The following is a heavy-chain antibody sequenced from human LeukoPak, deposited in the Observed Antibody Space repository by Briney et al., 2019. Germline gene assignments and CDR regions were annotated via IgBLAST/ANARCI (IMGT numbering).Heavy chain of an antibody. Sequence: GGSLRLSCAASGFTFSSYGMSWVRQAPGKGLEWVSAISGSGGSTYYADSVKGRFTISRDNAKNSLYLQMNSLRAEDTAVYYCAAQRGELLSDYWGQGTLVTVSS. CDR1: GFTFSSYG. CDR2: ISGSGGST. CDR3: AAQRGELLSDY. D-gene: IGHD1-7*01. J-gene: IGHJ4*02. V-gene: IGHV3-23*01.